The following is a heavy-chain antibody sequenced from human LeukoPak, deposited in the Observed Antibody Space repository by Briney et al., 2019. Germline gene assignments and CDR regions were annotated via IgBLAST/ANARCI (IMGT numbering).Heavy chain of an antibody. V-gene: IGHV4-59*01. D-gene: IGHD3-3*01. CDR2: VYHSGST. Sequence: SETLSLTCTVSGGSISSYYWSWIRQPPGKGLEWIGYVYHSGSTNYNPSLKSRVTISVDTSKNQFSLKLSSVTAADTAVYYCARVGSYDFWSGYYVDYWGQGTLVTVSS. CDR3: ARVGSYDFWSGYYVDY. J-gene: IGHJ4*02. CDR1: GGSISSYY.